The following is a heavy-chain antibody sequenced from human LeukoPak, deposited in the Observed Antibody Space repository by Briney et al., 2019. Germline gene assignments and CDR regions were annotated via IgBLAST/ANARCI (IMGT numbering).Heavy chain of an antibody. D-gene: IGHD2-15*01. Sequence: GGSLRLSCAASGFTFSSYSMNWVRQAPGKGLEWVTSISSSSSYIYYADSVKGRFTISIDNAKNSLLLQMNSLRAEHTAVYYCARAHRGTKDIVGPKYFDYWGQGTLVTVSS. V-gene: IGHV3-21*01. CDR2: ISSSSSYI. CDR1: GFTFSSYS. J-gene: IGHJ4*02. CDR3: ARAHRGTKDIVGPKYFDY.